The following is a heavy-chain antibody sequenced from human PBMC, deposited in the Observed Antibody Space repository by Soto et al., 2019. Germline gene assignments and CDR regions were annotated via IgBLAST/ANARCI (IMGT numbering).Heavy chain of an antibody. Sequence: SVKVSCKASGGPFISYAIIWVRQAPGQGLEWMGGIIPIFGTANYAQKFQGRVTITADESTSTAYMELSSLRSEDTAVYYCAREFPTIFGVVTPKDYGMDVWGQGTTVTVSS. CDR3: AREFPTIFGVVTPKDYGMDV. J-gene: IGHJ6*02. CDR2: IIPIFGTA. D-gene: IGHD3-3*01. CDR1: GGPFISYA. V-gene: IGHV1-69*01.